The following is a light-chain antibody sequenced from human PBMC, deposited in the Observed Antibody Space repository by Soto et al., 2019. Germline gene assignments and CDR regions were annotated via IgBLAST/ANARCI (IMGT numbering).Light chain of an antibody. V-gene: IGLV1-47*01. CDR2: MTN. CDR3: ATWDDSLSGRV. Sequence: QSVLTQPPSASGTPGQRVTISCSGGISNIGANNVYWYHQLPGTAPKLLIYMTNQRPSGVPDRFSGSKSGTSASLAISGLRSEDEADYYCATWDDSLSGRVFGGGTKLTVL. J-gene: IGLJ2*01. CDR1: ISNIGANN.